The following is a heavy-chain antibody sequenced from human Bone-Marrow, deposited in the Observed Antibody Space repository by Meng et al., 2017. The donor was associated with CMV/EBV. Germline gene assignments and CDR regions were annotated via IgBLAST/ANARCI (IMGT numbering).Heavy chain of an antibody. D-gene: IGHD5-12*01. J-gene: IGHJ4*02. CDR3: ARGLYADIVATPFDY. CDR2: IIPIFGTA. Sequence: QVQWVQSGAEGKKPGSAVKVSCKASGGTFSSYAISWVRQAPGQGLEWMGGIIPIFGTANYAQKFQGRVTITADESTSTAYMELSSLRSEDTAVYYCARGLYADIVATPFDYWGQGTLVTVSS. CDR1: GGTFSSYA. V-gene: IGHV1-69*12.